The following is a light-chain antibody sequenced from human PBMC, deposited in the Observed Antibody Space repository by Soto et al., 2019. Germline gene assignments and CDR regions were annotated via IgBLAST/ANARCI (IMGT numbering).Light chain of an antibody. V-gene: IGLV2-8*01. J-gene: IGLJ2*01. Sequence: QSALTQPPSASGSPGQSVTISCTGTTSDVGGYKYVSWYQHHPGKAPKLMIYEVSNRPSGVPDRFSGSKSGNTASLTVSGLQAEDEADYYCSSYAGSKNLVFGGGTKLTVL. CDR2: EVS. CDR1: TSDVGGYKY. CDR3: SSYAGSKNLV.